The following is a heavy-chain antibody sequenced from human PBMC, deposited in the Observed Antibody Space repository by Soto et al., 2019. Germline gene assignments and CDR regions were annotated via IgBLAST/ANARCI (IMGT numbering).Heavy chain of an antibody. Sequence: SETLSLTCAVYGGSFSGYYWSWIRQPPGKGLEWIGEINHSGSTNYNPSLKSRVTISVDTSKNQFSLKLSSVTAADTAVYYCARESVTDYNWFDPWGQGTLVTVSS. V-gene: IGHV4-34*01. CDR3: ARESVTDYNWFDP. CDR1: GGSFSGYY. CDR2: INHSGST. J-gene: IGHJ5*02. D-gene: IGHD3-10*01.